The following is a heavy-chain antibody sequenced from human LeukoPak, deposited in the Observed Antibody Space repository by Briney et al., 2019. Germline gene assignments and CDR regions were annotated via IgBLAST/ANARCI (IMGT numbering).Heavy chain of an antibody. D-gene: IGHD2-15*01. CDR3: AIDGYCSGGSCPSYYYYGMDV. J-gene: IGHJ6*02. CDR1: GGTFSSYA. Sequence: GASVKVSCKASGGTFSSYAISWVRQAPGQGLEWMGGIIPIFGTANYAQKFQGRVTITADESTSTAYMELSSLRSEDTAVYYCAIDGYCSGGSCPSYYYYGMDVWGQGTTVTVSS. V-gene: IGHV1-69*13. CDR2: IIPIFGTA.